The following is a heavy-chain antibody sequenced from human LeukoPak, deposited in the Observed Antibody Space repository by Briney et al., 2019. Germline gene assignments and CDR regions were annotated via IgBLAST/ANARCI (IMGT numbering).Heavy chain of an antibody. CDR1: GFTFDDYA. Sequence: PGRSLRLSCAASGFTFDDYAMHWGRQSPGNGLEGVSGIGWNSGSIGYADSVKGRFTISRDNAKTSLYLQMNTLRAEDNALYYCAKGPHSMIVVVYFDYWGQGTLVTVSS. V-gene: IGHV3-9*01. CDR2: IGWNSGSI. J-gene: IGHJ4*02. CDR3: AKGPHSMIVVVYFDY. D-gene: IGHD3-22*01.